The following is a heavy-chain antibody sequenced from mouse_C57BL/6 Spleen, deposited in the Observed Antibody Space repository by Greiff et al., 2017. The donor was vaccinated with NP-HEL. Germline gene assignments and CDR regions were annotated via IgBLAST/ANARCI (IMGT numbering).Heavy chain of an antibody. CDR1: GYTFTSYW. Sequence: QVQLKQPGAELVKPGASVKLSCKASGYTFTSYWMHWVKQRPGQGLEWIGMIHPNSGSTNYNEKFKSKATLTVDKSSSTAYMQLSSLTSEDSAVYYCARGSSLPWFAYWGQGTLVTVSA. J-gene: IGHJ3*01. V-gene: IGHV1-64*01. CDR3: ARGSSLPWFAY. CDR2: IHPNSGST.